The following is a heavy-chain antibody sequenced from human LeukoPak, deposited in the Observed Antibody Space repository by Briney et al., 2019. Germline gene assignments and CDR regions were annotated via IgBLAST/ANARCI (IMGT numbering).Heavy chain of an antibody. Sequence: PSETLSLTCTVSGGSISSYYWSWIRQPPGKGLEWIGYMYNSGSTNYNPSLKSRVTISIDTSKNQFSLKLSSVTAADTAVYYCATSGYDRLVIAFDIWGQGTMVTVSS. CDR1: GGSISSYY. D-gene: IGHD5-12*01. CDR3: ATSGYDRLVIAFDI. V-gene: IGHV4-59*12. CDR2: MYNSGST. J-gene: IGHJ3*02.